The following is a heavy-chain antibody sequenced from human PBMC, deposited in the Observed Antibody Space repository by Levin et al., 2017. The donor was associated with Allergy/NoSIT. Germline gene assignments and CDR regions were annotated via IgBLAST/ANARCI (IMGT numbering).Heavy chain of an antibody. D-gene: IGHD5-18*01. CDR1: GGSISSGGYS. Sequence: SETLSLTCAVSGGSISSGGYSWSWIRQPPGKGLEWIGNIYLSGSTNDNPSLKSRVTMSVDRSKNQFSLKLSAVTAADTAVYYCARVAGYSYGYYFDYWGPGTLVTVSS. J-gene: IGHJ4*02. CDR3: ARVAGYSYGYYFDY. V-gene: IGHV4-30-2*01. CDR2: IYLSGST.